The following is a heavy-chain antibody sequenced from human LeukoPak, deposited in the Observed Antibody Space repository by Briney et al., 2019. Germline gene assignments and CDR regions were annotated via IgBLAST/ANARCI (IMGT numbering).Heavy chain of an antibody. V-gene: IGHV3-7*01. Sequence: GGSLRLSCVTSGFTFSSRWMFWVRQAPGKGLEWVANVNQDGGAKFYVDSVKGRFTISRDNAKNSLYLQMTSLRVEDTAVYFCASKGGYDHNWGQGTLVTVSS. CDR1: GFTFSSRW. D-gene: IGHD5-12*01. CDR3: ASKGGYDHN. CDR2: VNQDGGAK. J-gene: IGHJ4*02.